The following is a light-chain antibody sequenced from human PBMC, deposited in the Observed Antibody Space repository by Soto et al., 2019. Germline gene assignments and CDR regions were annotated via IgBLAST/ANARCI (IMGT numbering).Light chain of an antibody. V-gene: IGLV1-40*01. CDR2: GNN. Sequence: QSVLTQPPSVSGAPGQRVTISCTGSSSNIGAGYDVHWYQLLPGTAPKLLIYGNNNRPSGVPDRFSGSKSGTSASLAITGLQAEDEADYYCQSYDRSLSGVVFGGGTKLTVL. CDR3: QSYDRSLSGVV. CDR1: SSNIGAGYD. J-gene: IGLJ2*01.